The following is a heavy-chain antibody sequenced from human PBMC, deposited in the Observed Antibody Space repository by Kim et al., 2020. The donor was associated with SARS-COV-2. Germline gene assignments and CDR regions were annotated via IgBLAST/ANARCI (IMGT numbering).Heavy chain of an antibody. CDR3: ASAPYSSSDDTFFDY. D-gene: IGHD6-6*01. Sequence: SVKVSCKASGGTFSSYAISWVRQAPGQGLEWMGGIIPIFGTANYAQKFQGRVTITADESTSTAYMELSSLRSEDTAVYYCASAPYSSSDDTFFDYWGQGTLVTVSS. J-gene: IGHJ4*02. CDR1: GGTFSSYA. CDR2: IIPIFGTA. V-gene: IGHV1-69*13.